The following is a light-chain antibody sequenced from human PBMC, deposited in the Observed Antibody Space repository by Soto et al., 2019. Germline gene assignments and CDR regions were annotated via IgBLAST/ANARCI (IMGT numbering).Light chain of an antibody. CDR1: QSVLYSSNNKNY. Sequence: DIVMTQSPDSLAVSLGERATINCKSSQSVLYSSNNKNYLAWYQQKPGQPPKLLIYWASTRESWVPDRFSGSGSGTEFTLTISSLQAEDVAAYYCQQYYSSPITFGQGKRLEIK. CDR2: WAS. V-gene: IGKV4-1*01. J-gene: IGKJ5*01. CDR3: QQYYSSPIT.